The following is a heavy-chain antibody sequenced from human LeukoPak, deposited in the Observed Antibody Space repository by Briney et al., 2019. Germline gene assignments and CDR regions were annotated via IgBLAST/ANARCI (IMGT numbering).Heavy chain of an antibody. CDR2: IYTSGST. V-gene: IGHV4-4*07. D-gene: IGHD2-2*01. CDR3: ARDLAVVVPAADPYYYYYYMDV. J-gene: IGHJ6*03. Sequence: TSETLSLTCAVYGGSFSGYYWSWIRQPAGKGLEWIGRIYTSGSTNYNPSLKSRVTISVDTSKNQFSLKLSSVTAADTAVYYCARDLAVVVPAADPYYYYYYMDVWGKGTTVTVSS. CDR1: GGSFSGYY.